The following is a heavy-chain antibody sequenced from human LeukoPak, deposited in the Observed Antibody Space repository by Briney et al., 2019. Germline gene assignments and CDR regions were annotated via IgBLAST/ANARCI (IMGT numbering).Heavy chain of an antibody. CDR1: GGSFSGYY. CDR3: ARPLYSGSYWGFDY. V-gene: IGHV4-34*01. Sequence: SETLSLTCAVYGGSFSGYYWSWIRQPPGKGLEWIGEINHSGSTNYNPSLKSRATISEDTSKNQFSLRLSSVTAADTAVYYCARPLYSGSYWGFDYWGQGTLVTVSS. CDR2: INHSGST. D-gene: IGHD1-26*01. J-gene: IGHJ4*02.